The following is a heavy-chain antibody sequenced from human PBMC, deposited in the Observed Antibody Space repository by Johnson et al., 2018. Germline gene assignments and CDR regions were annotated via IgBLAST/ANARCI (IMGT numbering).Heavy chain of an antibody. CDR3: SRVRSRNAAEYFQH. Sequence: VQLVESGGGLVPPGRSLRLSCTASGFTSGDYAMSWFRQAPGKGLEWLCFIRSKAYGGTTEYAASVKGRFTISRDDSKSIAYLQMNSRKTEDTAVYYGSRVRSRNAAEYFQHWGQGTLVTVSS. J-gene: IGHJ1*01. V-gene: IGHV3-49*03. CDR1: GFTSGDYA. CDR2: IRSKAYGGTT.